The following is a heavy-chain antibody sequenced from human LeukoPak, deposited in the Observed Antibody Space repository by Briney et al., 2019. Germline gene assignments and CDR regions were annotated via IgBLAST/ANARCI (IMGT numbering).Heavy chain of an antibody. Sequence: SETLSLTCTVSGGPINYYYWSWIRQPPGKGLEGIGYVYFTGSTAYSPSLNSRVTVSVDASTDQFSLRLRSVTVADTAVYYCARHDVTGSDFFDSWGQGTLVTVAS. V-gene: IGHV4-59*08. CDR3: ARHDVTGSDFFDS. CDR2: VYFTGST. J-gene: IGHJ4*02. D-gene: IGHD7-27*01. CDR1: GGPINYYY.